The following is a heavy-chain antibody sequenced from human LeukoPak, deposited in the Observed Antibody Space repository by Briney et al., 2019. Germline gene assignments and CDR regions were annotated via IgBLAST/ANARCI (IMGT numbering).Heavy chain of an antibody. V-gene: IGHV3-7*01. CDR3: ARDLRFLEWPTFDY. D-gene: IGHD3-3*01. CDR2: IKQDGSEK. J-gene: IGHJ4*02. Sequence: PGGSLRLSCAASGFTFSSYWMSWVRQAPGKGLEWVANIKQDGSEKYYVDSVKGRFTISRDNAKNSLYLQMNSLRAEDTAVYYCARDLRFLEWPTFDYWGQGTLVTVSS. CDR1: GFTFSSYW.